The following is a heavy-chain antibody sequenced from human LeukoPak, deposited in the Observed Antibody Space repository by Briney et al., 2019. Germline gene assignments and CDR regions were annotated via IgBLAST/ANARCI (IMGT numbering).Heavy chain of an antibody. CDR1: GYSISSGYY. CDR3: ARVTGYIVEDYFDY. Sequence: SETLSLTCTVSGYSISSGYYWGWIRQPPGKGLEWIGEIHDGGSTTYHPSLKSRVTISVDTSKNQFSLRLSSVTAADTAVYYCARVTGYIVEDYFDYWGQGTLVTVSS. J-gene: IGHJ4*02. D-gene: IGHD3-22*01. V-gene: IGHV4-38-2*02. CDR2: IHDGGST.